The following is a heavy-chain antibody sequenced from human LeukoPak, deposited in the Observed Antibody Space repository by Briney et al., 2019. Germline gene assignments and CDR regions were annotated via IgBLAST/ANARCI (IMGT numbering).Heavy chain of an antibody. V-gene: IGHV3-21*01. CDR1: GFTFRSYS. CDR2: ISGQSSYI. J-gene: IGHJ4*02. CDR3: ARDRRDCSSTSCRAY. D-gene: IGHD2-2*01. Sequence: GGSLRLSCAASGFTFRSYSMHWVLQAPGKGLEWVASISGQSSYIYYADSVKGRFTISRDNAKNSLYLQMNSLRAEDTAVYYCARDRRDCSSTSCRAYWGQGTLVTVSS.